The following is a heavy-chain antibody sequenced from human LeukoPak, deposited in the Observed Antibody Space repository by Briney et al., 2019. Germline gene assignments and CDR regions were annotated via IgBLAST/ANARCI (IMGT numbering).Heavy chain of an antibody. CDR1: GGSISSYY. J-gene: IGHJ6*03. V-gene: IGHV4-4*07. CDR3: ARGSIVVVPAAIRHYYYYYMDV. CDR2: IYTSGST. D-gene: IGHD2-2*01. Sequence: SETLSLTCTVPGGSISSYYWSWIRQPAGKGLEWIGRIYTSGSTNYNPSLKSRVTMSVDTSKSQLSLKLSSVTAADTAVYYCARGSIVVVPAAIRHYYYYYMDVWGKGTTVTISS.